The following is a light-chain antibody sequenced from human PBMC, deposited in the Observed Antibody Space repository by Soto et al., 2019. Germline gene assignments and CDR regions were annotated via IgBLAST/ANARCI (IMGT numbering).Light chain of an antibody. CDR1: QSINIY. CDR2: GAS. Sequence: IQMTQSPSSLSASVGDSVTVTCRASQSINIYLNWYQQKPGKAPTLLIYGASSLQSGVPSRFTGAGSRTDFTLTISSLQPEAFATYYCQQGYRSPYTFGQGTKLEIK. V-gene: IGKV1-39*01. CDR3: QQGYRSPYT. J-gene: IGKJ2*01.